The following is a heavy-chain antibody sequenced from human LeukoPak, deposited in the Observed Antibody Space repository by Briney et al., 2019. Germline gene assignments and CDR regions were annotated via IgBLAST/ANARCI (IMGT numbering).Heavy chain of an antibody. Sequence: ASVKVSCKASGYTFTGYYMHWVRQAPGQGLEWMGWINPNSGGANYAQKFQGRVTMTRDTSISTAYMELSRLRSDDTAAYYCAREWGIAVAVKGYWGQGTLVTVSS. D-gene: IGHD6-19*01. CDR3: AREWGIAVAVKGY. J-gene: IGHJ4*02. CDR2: INPNSGGA. CDR1: GYTFTGYY. V-gene: IGHV1-2*02.